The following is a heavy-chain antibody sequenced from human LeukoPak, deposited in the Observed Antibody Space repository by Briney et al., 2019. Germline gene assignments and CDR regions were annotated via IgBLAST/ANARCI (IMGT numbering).Heavy chain of an antibody. CDR2: IKQDGSEK. CDR1: GFTFSSYW. J-gene: IGHJ3*02. Sequence: GGSLRLSCAASGFTFSSYWVSCVREAAGKGGGGGGNIKQDGSEKYSVDSVKGRFTISTDNDKNPLSLPTNSLRAEDTAVYYCARGVSKRGSGWFDAFDIWGQGTMVTVSS. V-gene: IGHV3-7*01. D-gene: IGHD6-19*01. CDR3: ARGVSKRGSGWFDAFDI.